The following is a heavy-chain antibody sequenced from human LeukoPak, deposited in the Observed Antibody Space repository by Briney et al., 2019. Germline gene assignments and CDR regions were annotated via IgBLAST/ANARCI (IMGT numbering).Heavy chain of an antibody. J-gene: IGHJ3*02. CDR1: GYTFISYS. V-gene: IGHV7-4-1*02. CDR2: INTNTGNP. CDR3: AKEKIIGFVFDGFDI. D-gene: IGHD2/OR15-2a*01. Sequence: ASVKVSCKASGYTFISYSMNWVRQAPGQGLEWMGWINTNTGNPTYAQGFTGRFVFSLDTSVSTAYLQMNSLRAEDTAVYYCAKEKIIGFVFDGFDIWGQGTMVTVSS.